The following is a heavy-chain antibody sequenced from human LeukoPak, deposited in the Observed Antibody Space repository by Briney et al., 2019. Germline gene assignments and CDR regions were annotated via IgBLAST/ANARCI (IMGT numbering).Heavy chain of an antibody. J-gene: IGHJ5*02. CDR3: ASHGIGYYSLRFDP. D-gene: IGHD3-22*01. CDR1: GGTFSSYA. V-gene: IGHV1-69*13. Sequence: SVKVSCKASGGTFSSYAISWVRQAPGQGLEWMGGIIPIFGTANYAQKFQGRVTITADGSTSTAYMELSSLRSEDTAVYYCASHGIGYYSLRFDPWGQGTLVTVSS. CDR2: IIPIFGTA.